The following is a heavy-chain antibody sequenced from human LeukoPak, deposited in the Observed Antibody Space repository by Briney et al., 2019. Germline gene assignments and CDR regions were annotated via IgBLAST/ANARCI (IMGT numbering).Heavy chain of an antibody. Sequence: SQTLSLTCAVSGGSISSGGYSWSWIRQPPGKGLEWIGYIYHSGSTYYNPSLKSRVTISVDRSKNQFSLKLSSVTAADTAVYYCARSILLWFGEFSIPRGDSWFVPWGQGTLVTVSS. V-gene: IGHV4-30-2*01. J-gene: IGHJ5*02. D-gene: IGHD3-10*01. CDR3: ARSILLWFGEFSIPRGDSWFVP. CDR2: IYHSGST. CDR1: GGSISSGGYS.